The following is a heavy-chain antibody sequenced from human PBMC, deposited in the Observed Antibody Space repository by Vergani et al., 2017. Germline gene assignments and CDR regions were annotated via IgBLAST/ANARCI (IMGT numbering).Heavy chain of an antibody. CDR2: INTATGKS. CDR3: ATITTWRVCDS. CDR1: GYIFTQSV. D-gene: IGHD2-21*01. Sequence: QVQLVQSGSELKKPGASVKISCKASGYIFTQSVMNWVRQAPGQGPEWMGWINTATGKSTYAQDFTGRFVFSLDTSVNTAYLQISSLKTEDTAIYYCATITTWRVCDSWGQGTLVTVST. V-gene: IGHV7-4-1*02. J-gene: IGHJ5*02.